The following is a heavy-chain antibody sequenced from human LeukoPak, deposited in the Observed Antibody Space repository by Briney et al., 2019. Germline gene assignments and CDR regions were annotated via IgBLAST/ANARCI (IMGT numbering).Heavy chain of an antibody. J-gene: IGHJ4*02. D-gene: IGHD1-26*01. CDR2: ISGSGGST. Sequence: GGSLRLSCAASGFTFNSYAMSWVRQAPGKGLEWVSAISGSGGSTYYADSVKGRFTISRDNSKNTLYLQMNSLRAEDTAVYYCAKVSGSYQGGFDYWGQGTLVTVSS. V-gene: IGHV3-23*01. CDR3: AKVSGSYQGGFDY. CDR1: GFTFNSYA.